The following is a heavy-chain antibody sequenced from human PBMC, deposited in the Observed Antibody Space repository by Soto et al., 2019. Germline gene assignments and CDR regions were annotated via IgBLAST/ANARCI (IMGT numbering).Heavy chain of an antibody. CDR1: GGTFSSYT. J-gene: IGHJ5*02. CDR2: IIPILGIA. V-gene: IGHV1-69*04. CDR3: ARDPPRAHEPAVGLDTS. Sequence: ASVKVSCKASGGTFSSYTISWVRQAPGQGLEWMGRIIPILGIANYAQKFQGRVTITADKSTSTAYMELSSLRSEDTAVYYCARDPPRAHEPAVGLDTSWGQGTLVTVSS. D-gene: IGHD2-2*02.